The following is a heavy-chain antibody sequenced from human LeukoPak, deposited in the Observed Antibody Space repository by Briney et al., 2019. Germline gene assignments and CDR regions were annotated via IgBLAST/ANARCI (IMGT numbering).Heavy chain of an antibody. J-gene: IGHJ4*02. V-gene: IGHV1-2*02. Sequence: ASVKVSWKASGYTLTGYYMHWVRQAPAKGLEGMGWIHPNSGGTNYAQKFQGRVTMTRDTSISTASMELSRLRSDDTAVYYCATLPQYSSSLGYWGQGTLVTVSS. CDR1: GYTLTGYY. CDR2: IHPNSGGT. CDR3: ATLPQYSSSLGY. D-gene: IGHD6-6*01.